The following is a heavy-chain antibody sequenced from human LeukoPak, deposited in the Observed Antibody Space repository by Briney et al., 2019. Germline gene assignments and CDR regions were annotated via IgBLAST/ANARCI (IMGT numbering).Heavy chain of an antibody. CDR2: ISDDGSNK. CDR3: VRVAAAGGPWGDYYYGMDV. V-gene: IGHV3-30-3*01. CDR1: GFTFSSYA. Sequence: PGRSLRLSCAASGFTFSSYAMHWVRQAPGKGLEWVAVISDDGSNKYYADSVKGRFTISRDNSKNTLYLQMNSLRAEDTAVYYCVRVAAAGGPWGDYYYGMDVWGQGTTVTVSS. D-gene: IGHD6-13*01. J-gene: IGHJ6*02.